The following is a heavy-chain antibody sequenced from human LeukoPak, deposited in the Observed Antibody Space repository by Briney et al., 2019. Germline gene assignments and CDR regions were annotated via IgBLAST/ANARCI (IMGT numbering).Heavy chain of an antibody. CDR1: GFTFSSYG. J-gene: IGHJ4*02. CDR3: ATLNSGSYYYPRDY. CDR2: ISGSGGRT. V-gene: IGHV3-23*01. Sequence: GGSLRLSCGASGFTFSSYGMSWVRQAPGKGLEWVSGISGSGGRTYYADSVKGRFTISRDNSKNTLYLQMNSLRAEDTAVYYCATLNSGSYYYPRDYWGQGTLVTVSS. D-gene: IGHD1-26*01.